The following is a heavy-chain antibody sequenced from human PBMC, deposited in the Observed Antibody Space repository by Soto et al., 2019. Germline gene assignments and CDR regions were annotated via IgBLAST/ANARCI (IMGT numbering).Heavy chain of an antibody. CDR1: GGSFSGYY. V-gene: IGHV4-34*01. CDR3: ARPPTITISKEGPPNWFDP. Sequence: LSLTCAVYGGSFSGYYWSRIRQPPGKGLEWIGEINHSGSTNYNPSLKSRVTISVDTSKNQFSLKLSSVTAADTAVYYCARPPTITISKEGPPNWFDPWGQGTLVTVSS. CDR2: INHSGST. J-gene: IGHJ5*02. D-gene: IGHD3-3*01.